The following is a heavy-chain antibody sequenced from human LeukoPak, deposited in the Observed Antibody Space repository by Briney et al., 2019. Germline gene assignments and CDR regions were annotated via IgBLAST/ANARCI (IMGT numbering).Heavy chain of an antibody. Sequence: GASVKVSCKASGGTFSSCAISWVRQAPGQGLEWMGGIIPIFGTANYAQKFQGRVTITADESTSTAYMELSSLRSEDTAVYYCARWDGPQSRRYYYGMDVWGQGTTVTVSS. CDR1: GGTFSSCA. V-gene: IGHV1-69*13. J-gene: IGHJ6*02. CDR2: IIPIFGTA. CDR3: ARWDGPQSRRYYYGMDV. D-gene: IGHD1-26*01.